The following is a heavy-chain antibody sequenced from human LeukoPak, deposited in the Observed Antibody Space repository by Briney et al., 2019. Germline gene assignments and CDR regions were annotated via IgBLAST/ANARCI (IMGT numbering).Heavy chain of an antibody. CDR3: AKLGGHPLHNYYVGV. CDR2: IYSGGST. Sequence: PGGSLRLSCAASGFTVSSNYMSWVRQAPGKGLEWVSVIYSGGSTYYADSVKGRFTISRHNSKNTLYLQMNSLRAEDTAVYYCAKLGGHPLHNYYVGVWGKGTTVAVSS. CDR1: GFTVSSNY. D-gene: IGHD3-16*01. J-gene: IGHJ6*03. V-gene: IGHV3-53*01.